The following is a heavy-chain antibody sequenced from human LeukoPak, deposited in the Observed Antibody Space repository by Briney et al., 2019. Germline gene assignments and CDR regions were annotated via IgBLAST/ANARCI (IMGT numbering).Heavy chain of an antibody. V-gene: IGHV4-39*01. J-gene: IGHJ6*02. CDR1: GGSIISSSYY. CDR3: ASTAPQDCSGGSCYSLRWYYYYGMDV. D-gene: IGHD2-15*01. CDR2: IYYSGNT. Sequence: PKTLSLTCTVSGGSIISSSYYWGWIRQPPGKGLEWIGSIYYSGNTYYNPSLKSRVTISVDTSKNQFSLKLSSVTAADTAVYYCASTAPQDCSGGSCYSLRWYYYYGMDVWGQGTTVTVSS.